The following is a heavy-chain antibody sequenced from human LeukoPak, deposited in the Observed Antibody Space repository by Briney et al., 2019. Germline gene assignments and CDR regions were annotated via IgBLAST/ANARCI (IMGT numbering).Heavy chain of an antibody. Sequence: PGGSLRLSCAASGFTFDDYAMHWVRQAPGKGLEWVSGISWNSGSIGYADSVKGRFTISRDNAKNSLYLQMNSLRAGDMALYYCAKGLVGATEDFFDYWGQGTLVTVSS. CDR1: GFTFDDYA. D-gene: IGHD1-26*01. J-gene: IGHJ4*02. CDR3: AKGLVGATEDFFDY. V-gene: IGHV3-9*03. CDR2: ISWNSGSI.